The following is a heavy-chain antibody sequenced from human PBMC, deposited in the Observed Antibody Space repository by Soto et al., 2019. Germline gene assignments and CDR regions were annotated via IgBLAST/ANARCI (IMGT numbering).Heavy chain of an antibody. Sequence: ASVKVSCKASGYTFTSYYISWVRQAPGQGLEWMGWINPNSGGTNYAQKFQGWVTMTRDTSISTAYMELSRLRSDDTAVYYCAREYYDSSGYYGGYYYYYGMDVWGQGTTVTVSS. CDR2: INPNSGGT. CDR1: GYTFTSYY. CDR3: AREYYDSSGYYGGYYYYYGMDV. V-gene: IGHV1-2*04. D-gene: IGHD3-22*01. J-gene: IGHJ6*02.